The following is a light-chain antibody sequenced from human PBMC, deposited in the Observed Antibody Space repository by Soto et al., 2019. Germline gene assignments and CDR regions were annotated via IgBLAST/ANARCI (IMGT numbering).Light chain of an antibody. Sequence: EIVLTQSPGSLSLSPGQRATLSCRASQSVDTTFFAWYQKKPGQAPRLLIYGASKRATGIPDRFSGSGSGTGFTLIISRLEPEYFVVYYCQQYMSSVTFGQGTKVEIK. V-gene: IGKV3-20*01. CDR1: QSVDTTF. J-gene: IGKJ1*01. CDR3: QQYMSSVT. CDR2: GAS.